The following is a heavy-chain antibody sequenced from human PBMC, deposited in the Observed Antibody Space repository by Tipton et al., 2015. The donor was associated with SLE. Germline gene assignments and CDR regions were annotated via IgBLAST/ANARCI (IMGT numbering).Heavy chain of an antibody. Sequence: SLRLSCAASGFTFSSYGMHWVRQAPGKGLEWVAFIRYDGSNKYYADSVKGRFTISRDNSKNTLYLQMNSLRAEDTAVYYCARDRFVGSGSYYGYFDYWGQGTLVTVSS. CDR3: ARDRFVGSGSYYGYFDY. J-gene: IGHJ4*02. D-gene: IGHD3-10*01. CDR1: GFTFSSYG. CDR2: IRYDGSNK. V-gene: IGHV3-30*02.